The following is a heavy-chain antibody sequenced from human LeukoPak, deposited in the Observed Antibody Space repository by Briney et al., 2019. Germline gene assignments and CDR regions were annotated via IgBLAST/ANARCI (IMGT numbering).Heavy chain of an antibody. Sequence: SETLSLTCTVSGYSMSSGYYWGWIRQPPERWLEWIGSMYHTGSTYYNPSLKSRVTISVNTSKNHFSLDLTSVTAADTAVYFCARGRVSSSTYYSTYYYYFYMDVWGKGTTVIVSS. CDR2: MYHTGST. J-gene: IGHJ6*03. D-gene: IGHD4-11*01. V-gene: IGHV4-38-2*02. CDR1: GYSMSSGYY. CDR3: ARGRVSSSTYYSTYYYYFYMDV.